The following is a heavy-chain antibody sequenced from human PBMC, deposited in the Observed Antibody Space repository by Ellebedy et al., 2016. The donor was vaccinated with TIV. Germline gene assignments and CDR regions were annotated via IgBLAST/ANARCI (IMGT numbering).Heavy chain of an antibody. D-gene: IGHD4/OR15-4a*01. J-gene: IGHJ6*02. V-gene: IGHV1-2*02. Sequence: ASVKVSCKTSGYIFTAYYIHWVRQAPGQGLEWMGWINPDSGGTNLPQNFQGRVTMTRDPSVNTAYMELSRLQSDDTAVYYCARVLRATSGMDVWGQGTTVIVS. CDR3: ARVLRATSGMDV. CDR2: INPDSGGT. CDR1: GYIFTAYY.